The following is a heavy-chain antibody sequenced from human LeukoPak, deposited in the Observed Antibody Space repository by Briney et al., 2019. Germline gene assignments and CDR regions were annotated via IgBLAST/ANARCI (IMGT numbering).Heavy chain of an antibody. J-gene: IGHJ6*02. CDR1: AGTFSSYA. D-gene: IGHD2-15*01. CDR3: ARDQVEGYGMDV. Sequence: ASVKVSCKASAGTFSSYAISWVRQAPGRGLEWMGRIIPIFGIANYAQKFQGRVTITADKSTSTAYMELSSLRSEDTAVYYCARDQVEGYGMDVWGQGTTVTVSS. CDR2: IIPIFGIA. V-gene: IGHV1-69*04.